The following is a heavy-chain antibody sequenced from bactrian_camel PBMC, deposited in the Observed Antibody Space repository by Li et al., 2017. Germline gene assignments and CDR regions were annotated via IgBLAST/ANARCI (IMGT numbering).Heavy chain of an antibody. Sequence: VQLVESGGGLVQPGGSLRLSCAASGGSLSRDCAGWFRQAPGQERVKVASIERNGRTTYADSVKGRFTVSRDGAGKILYLQMNSLRPEDTAMYYCATQPAAFNGGECYRFQDLAFNYWGQGTQVTVSS. CDR3: ATQPAAFNGGECYRFQDLAFNY. J-gene: IGHJ4*01. D-gene: IGHD1*01. CDR1: GGSLSRDC. V-gene: IGHV3-2*01. CDR2: IERNGRTT.